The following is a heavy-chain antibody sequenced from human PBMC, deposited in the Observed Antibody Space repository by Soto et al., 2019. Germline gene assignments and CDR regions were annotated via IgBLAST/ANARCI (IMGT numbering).Heavy chain of an antibody. V-gene: IGHV1-46*01. CDR1: GYTFTSYY. CDR3: AREAHPYYYDSSGLNAMNWFDP. D-gene: IGHD3-22*01. Sequence: QVQLVQSGAEVKKPGASVKVSCKASGYTFTSYYMHWVRQAPGQGLEWMGIINPSGGSTSYAQKFQGRVTMTRDTSTSTVYMELSSLRSEDTAVYYCAREAHPYYYDSSGLNAMNWFDPWGQGTLVTVSS. CDR2: INPSGGST. J-gene: IGHJ5*02.